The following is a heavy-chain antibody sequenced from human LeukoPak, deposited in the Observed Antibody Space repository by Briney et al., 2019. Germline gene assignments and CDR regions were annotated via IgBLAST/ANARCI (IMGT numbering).Heavy chain of an antibody. CDR2: IYYSGST. CDR3: ARSYSSGPFDL. D-gene: IGHD6-19*01. V-gene: IGHV4-59*01. CDR1: GDSISSYY. J-gene: IGHJ4*02. Sequence: SETLSLTCTVSGDSISSYYWNWIRQPPGKGLEWIGYIYYSGSTKYNASLKSRVTISLDTSNNQFSLKLRSMTAADTAVYYCARSYSSGPFDLWGQGNLVIASS.